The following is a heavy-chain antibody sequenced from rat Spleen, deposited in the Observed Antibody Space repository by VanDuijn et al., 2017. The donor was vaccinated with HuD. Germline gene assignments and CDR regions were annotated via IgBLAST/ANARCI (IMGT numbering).Heavy chain of an antibody. CDR1: GFIFRDYT. V-gene: IGHV5S10*01. CDR2: IFYDGSRT. CDR3: ATQGITAPHFDY. D-gene: IGHD1-4*01. Sequence: EVQLVESGGGLVQPGGSLKFSCAASGFIFRDYTMAWVRQAPEKGLEWVATIFYDGSRTYYRDSVKGRFTISRDNARSILYLQMDSLGSEDTATYYCATQGITAPHFDYWGQGVMVTVSS. J-gene: IGHJ2*01.